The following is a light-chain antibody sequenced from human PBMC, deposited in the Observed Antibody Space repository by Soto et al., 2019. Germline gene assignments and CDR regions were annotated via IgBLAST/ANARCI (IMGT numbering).Light chain of an antibody. CDR3: QHYARSVGT. J-gene: IGKJ1*01. CDR2: GAS. CDR1: QSASSSY. Sequence: EIVLTQSPGTLSLSPGERATASCRASQSASSSYFAWHQQKPGQAPRLLISGASNRATGIPDRFSGSGSGTDFTLTISRLEPEDFAVYYCQHYARSVGTFGQGTRVEIK. V-gene: IGKV3-20*01.